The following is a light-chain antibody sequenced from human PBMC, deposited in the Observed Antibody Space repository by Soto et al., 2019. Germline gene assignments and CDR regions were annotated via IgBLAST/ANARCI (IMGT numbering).Light chain of an antibody. V-gene: IGKV3-20*01. CDR3: QQHGSSPRT. Sequence: EIVLTQSPGTLSLSPGERVTLSCRASQSVSSSYLAWYQQKPGQAPRLLLYGASGRATGIPDRFSGSGSGTDFTLTISRLEPEDFAVYYCQQHGSSPRTFGQGTKVEIK. CDR2: GAS. J-gene: IGKJ1*01. CDR1: QSVSSSY.